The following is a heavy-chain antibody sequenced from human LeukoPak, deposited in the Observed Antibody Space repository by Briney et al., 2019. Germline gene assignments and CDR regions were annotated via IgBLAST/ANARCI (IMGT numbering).Heavy chain of an antibody. CDR1: GGSIITTNW. J-gene: IGHJ4*02. CDR3: TRQSGAFSPFGS. Sequence: PSGTLSLTCGVSGGSIITTNWWSWVRQPPGKGLEWIGEVHLNGATNYNPSLASRVSMSIDKSKNQLSLKLSSVTAADTATYYCTRQSGAFSPFGSWGQGTLVTVSS. V-gene: IGHV4-4*02. D-gene: IGHD1-26*01. CDR2: VHLNGAT.